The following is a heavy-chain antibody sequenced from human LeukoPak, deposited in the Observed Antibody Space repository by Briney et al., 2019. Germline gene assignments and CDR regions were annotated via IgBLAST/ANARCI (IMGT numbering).Heavy chain of an antibody. Sequence: GGSLRLSCAASGFTFDDYAMHWVRQAPGKGLEWVSLISGDGGITYYADSVKGRFTISRDNSKNSLYVQMNSLRTEDTALYYCVKADSSGYPYYFDYWGQGTLVTVSS. CDR3: VKADSSGYPYYFDY. CDR2: ISGDGGIT. CDR1: GFTFDDYA. J-gene: IGHJ4*02. V-gene: IGHV3-43*02. D-gene: IGHD3-22*01.